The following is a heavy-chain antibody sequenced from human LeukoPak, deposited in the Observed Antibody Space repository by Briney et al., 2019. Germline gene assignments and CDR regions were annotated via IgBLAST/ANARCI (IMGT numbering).Heavy chain of an antibody. J-gene: IGHJ4*02. CDR1: AYTFTGYY. CDR3: ATEGYCRGVNCVCYDY. CDR2: INPDSGGT. D-gene: IGHD2-15*01. V-gene: IGHV1-2*02. Sequence: GASVKVSCKASAYTFTGYYLHWVRQAPGQGLEGMGWINPDSGGTNYAQNFQGGVTMTRDTSITTAYMELSGLTSDDTAVYFCATEGYCRGVNCVCYDYWGQGTLVTVSS.